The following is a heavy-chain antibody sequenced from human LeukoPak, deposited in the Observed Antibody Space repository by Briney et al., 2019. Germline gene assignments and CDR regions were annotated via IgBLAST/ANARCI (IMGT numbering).Heavy chain of an antibody. D-gene: IGHD5-24*01. CDR3: ALDRDGYNLYDI. V-gene: IGHV1-2*02. CDR2: VTPNSGGT. CDR1: GYTFTGYY. J-gene: IGHJ3*02. Sequence: ASVKVSCKASGYTFTGYYMHWVRQAPGQGLEWMGWVTPNSGGTNYAQRFQGRVTMTRDTSISTAYMELSSLRSEDTAVYYCALDRDGYNLYDIWGQGTMVTVSS.